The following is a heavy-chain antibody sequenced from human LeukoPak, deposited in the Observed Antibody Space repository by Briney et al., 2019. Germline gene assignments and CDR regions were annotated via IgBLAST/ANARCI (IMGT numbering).Heavy chain of an antibody. J-gene: IGHJ6*02. V-gene: IGHV3-9*01. Sequence: GRSLRLSCAATGFTFKDYGMHWIRQPPGKGLEWVSSINWNGGGTDYADSVKGRSTISRDNAKNSLYLQLSSLRPEDTALYYCAKHMRATNTYSFFGLDVWGQGTTVTVSS. CDR1: GFTFKDYG. CDR2: INWNGGGT. CDR3: AKHMRATNTYSFFGLDV. D-gene: IGHD1-26*01.